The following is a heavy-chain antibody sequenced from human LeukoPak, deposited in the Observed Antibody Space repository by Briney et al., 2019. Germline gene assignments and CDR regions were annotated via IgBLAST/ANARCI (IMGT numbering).Heavy chain of an antibody. J-gene: IGHJ5*02. CDR2: ISGSGGST. V-gene: IGHV3-23*01. Sequence: PGGSLRLSCAASGFTFSSYAMSWVRQAPGKGLEWVSAISGSGGSTYYADSVKGRFTISRDNSKNTLYLQMNSLRAEDTAVYYCAKYPTVTTTLNWFDPWGQGTLVTVSS. CDR3: AKYPTVTTTLNWFDP. D-gene: IGHD4-17*01. CDR1: GFTFSSYA.